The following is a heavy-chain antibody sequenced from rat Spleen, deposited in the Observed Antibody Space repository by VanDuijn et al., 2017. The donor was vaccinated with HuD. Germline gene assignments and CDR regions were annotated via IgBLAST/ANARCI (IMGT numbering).Heavy chain of an antibody. CDR2: ISYDAGGT. D-gene: IGHD1-11*01. V-gene: IGHV5-29*01. J-gene: IGHJ2*01. Sequence: EVQLVESGGGLVQPGRSLKLSCAASGFTFSNYGMAWVRQAPTMGLEWVATISYDAGGTYYRDSVKGRFTISRANAKSTLYLQMDSLRSEDTATYYCAKNNYGGYSERGWFAYWGQGVVVTVSS. CDR3: AKNNYGGYSERGWFAY. CDR1: GFTFSNYG.